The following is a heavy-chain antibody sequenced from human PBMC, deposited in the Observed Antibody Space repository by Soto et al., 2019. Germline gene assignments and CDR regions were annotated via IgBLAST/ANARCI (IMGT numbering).Heavy chain of an antibody. D-gene: IGHD2-2*01. CDR2: IKNKPDGGTV. CDR1: GFSFNKAW. CDR3: ATGLVAYCSSNSCYDFDY. Sequence: EVRLVESGGGLVKPGGSLRLSCAASGFSFNKAWMNWVRQAPGKGLEWVGRIKNKPDGGTVDYAAPVNGRFTISRDDSKNTLYLQMDSLQTEDTAVYYCATGLVAYCSSNSCYDFDYWGQGTLVTVSS. V-gene: IGHV3-15*01. J-gene: IGHJ4*02.